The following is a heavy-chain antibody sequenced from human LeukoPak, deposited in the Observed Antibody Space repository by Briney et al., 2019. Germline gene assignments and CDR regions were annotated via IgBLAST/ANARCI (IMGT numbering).Heavy chain of an antibody. CDR2: IYYSGST. Sequence: SETLSLTCTVSGGSISSGDYYWSWIRQPPGKGLEWIGYIYYSGSTYYNPSLKSRVTISVDTSKNQFSLKLSSVTAADTAVYYCARDLLNEGNHLDYGGQGTLVTVSS. J-gene: IGHJ4*02. CDR3: ARDLLNEGNHLDY. V-gene: IGHV4-30-4*01. D-gene: IGHD4-23*01. CDR1: GGSISSGDYY.